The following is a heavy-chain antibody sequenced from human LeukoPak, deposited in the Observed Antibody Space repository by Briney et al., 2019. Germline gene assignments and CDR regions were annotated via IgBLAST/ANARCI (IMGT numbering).Heavy chain of an antibody. CDR2: IHTSGTT. D-gene: IGHD3-16*01. CDR1: GGAMIDYY. V-gene: IGHV4-4*07. J-gene: IGHJ5*02. CDR3: ALGDYYDGGGRNWFDP. Sequence: SESLCLTCTVSGGAMIDYYWSVVRQSAGQGLEWMGRIHTSGTTFLNPSLKGRITMSVDTSQNQFSLRLSSVTAADTAVYFCALGDYYDGGGRNWFDPWGQGTLVTVSS.